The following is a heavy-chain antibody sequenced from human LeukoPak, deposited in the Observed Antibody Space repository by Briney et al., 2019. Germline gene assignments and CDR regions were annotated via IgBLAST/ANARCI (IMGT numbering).Heavy chain of an antibody. CDR1: GGSIDITNW. CDR3: TRENRPFCPFAY. Sequence: SETLSLTCGVSGGSIDITNWSWVRQAPGKGLEWIGEISHSGTTNYNPSLRSRVTMFLDRANNQFSLSLTSVTAADSAVYYCTRENRPFCPFAYWGQGVLVTASS. CDR2: ISHSGTT. J-gene: IGHJ4*02. V-gene: IGHV4-4*02. D-gene: IGHD2/OR15-2a*01.